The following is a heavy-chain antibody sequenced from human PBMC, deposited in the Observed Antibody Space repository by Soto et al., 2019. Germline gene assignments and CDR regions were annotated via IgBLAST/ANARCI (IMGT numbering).Heavy chain of an antibody. CDR1: GGSISSSSYY. V-gene: IGHV4-39*01. Sequence: QLQLQESGPGLVKPSETLSLTCTVSGGSISSSSYYWGWIRQPPGKGLEWIGSIYYSGRTYYNPSLKSRVAISVDTAKNQFPLKLSSVTAADTAVYYCATLKNGYYFPGGPNGWCDPWGQGTLVTFCS. CDR2: IYYSGRT. CDR3: ATLKNGYYFPGGPNGWCDP. D-gene: IGHD1-26*01. J-gene: IGHJ5*02.